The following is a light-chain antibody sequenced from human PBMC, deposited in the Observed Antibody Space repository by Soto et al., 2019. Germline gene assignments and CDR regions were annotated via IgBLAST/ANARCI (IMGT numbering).Light chain of an antibody. J-gene: IGKJ4*01. CDR3: QQRTNWPQLT. CDR1: QSVSRY. CDR2: DAS. Sequence: EIVLTQSPATLSLSPGERATLSCRASQSVSRYLAWYQQKPGQAPRLLIHDASSRATGIPARFSGSGSVTDFTLTISSLEPEDFAVYYCQQRTNWPQLTFGGGTKVEIK. V-gene: IGKV3-11*01.